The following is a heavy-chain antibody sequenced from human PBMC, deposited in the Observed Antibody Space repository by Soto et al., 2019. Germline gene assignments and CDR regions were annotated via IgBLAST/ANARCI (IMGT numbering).Heavy chain of an antibody. CDR3: ARGPDYSTTLDY. D-gene: IGHD4-4*01. V-gene: IGHV3-7*04. CDR2: IKQDGSDI. CDR1: GFTFSRHW. J-gene: IGHJ4*02. Sequence: GGSLRLSCAASGFTFSRHWMNWVRQAPGKGLEWVANIKQDGSDIYYVGSVKGRFTISRDNAKNSLYLQVNSLRAEDSAVYYCARGPDYSTTLDYWGQGTLVTVSS.